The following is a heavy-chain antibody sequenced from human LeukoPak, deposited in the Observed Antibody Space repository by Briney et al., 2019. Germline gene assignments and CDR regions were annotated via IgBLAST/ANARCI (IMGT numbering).Heavy chain of an antibody. CDR2: ISSSGSTI. CDR1: GFTFSSYE. V-gene: IGHV3-48*03. J-gene: IGHJ4*02. Sequence: GRSLRLSCAASGFTFSSYEMNWVRQAPGKGLEWVSYISSSGSTIYYADSVKGRFTISRDNAKNSLYLQMNSLRAEDTAVYHCARGFAGTLFYWGQGTLVTVSS. D-gene: IGHD6-13*01. CDR3: ARGFAGTLFY.